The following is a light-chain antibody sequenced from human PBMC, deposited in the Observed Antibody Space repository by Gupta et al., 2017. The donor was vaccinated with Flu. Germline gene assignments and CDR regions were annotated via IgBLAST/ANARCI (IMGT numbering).Light chain of an antibody. J-gene: IGLJ2*01. Sequence: SYELTPQPSVSVSPGQTASITCSGDKFENRFVSWYQQKPGQSPVLVIYQDDKRPSGIPDRFSGSNSGNTAPLTISGTQAVDEADYYCQVWDRTTVIFGGGTKLTVL. CDR1: KFENRF. CDR3: QVWDRTTVI. V-gene: IGLV3-1*01. CDR2: QDD.